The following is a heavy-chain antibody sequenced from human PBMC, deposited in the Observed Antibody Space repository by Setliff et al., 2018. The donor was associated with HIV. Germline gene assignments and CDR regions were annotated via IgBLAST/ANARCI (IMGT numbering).Heavy chain of an antibody. V-gene: IGHV1-2*02. CDR1: GYTFTGYY. CDR2: INPNSGGT. J-gene: IGHJ6*02. CDR3: ARSGYSSSWYLDYYYYYGMDV. D-gene: IGHD6-13*01. Sequence: GASVKVSCKASGYTFTGYYMHWVRQAPGQGLEWMGWINPNSGGTNYAQKFQGRVTMTRDTPISTAYMELSRLRSDDTAVYYCARSGYSSSWYLDYYYYYGMDVWGQGTTVTVSS.